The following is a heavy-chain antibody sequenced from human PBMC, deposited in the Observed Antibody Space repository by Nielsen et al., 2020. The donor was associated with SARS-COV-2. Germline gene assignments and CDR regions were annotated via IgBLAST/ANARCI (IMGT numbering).Heavy chain of an antibody. D-gene: IGHD3-3*01. J-gene: IGHJ5*02. CDR3: ARTNLFWSGYLGWFDP. CDR2: IDPSDSYT. Sequence: VRQMPGKGLEWMGRIDPSDSYTNYSPSFQGQVTISADKSISTAYLQWSSLKASDTAMYYCARTNLFWSGYLGWFDPWGQGTLVTVSS. V-gene: IGHV5-10-1*04.